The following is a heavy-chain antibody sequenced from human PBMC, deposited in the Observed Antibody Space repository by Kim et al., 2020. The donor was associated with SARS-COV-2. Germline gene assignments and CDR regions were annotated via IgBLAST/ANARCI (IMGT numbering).Heavy chain of an antibody. D-gene: IGHD2-15*01. CDR1: GYTFTGYY. CDR3: EVRWYHSSSSYYYMDV. Sequence: ASVKVSCKASGYTFTGYYMHWVRQAPGQGLEWMGRINPNSGGTNYAQKFQGRVTMTRDTSISTAYMELSRLRSDDTAVYYCEVRWYHSSSSYYYMDVWGKGTTVTVSS. J-gene: IGHJ6*03. CDR2: INPNSGGT. V-gene: IGHV1-2*06.